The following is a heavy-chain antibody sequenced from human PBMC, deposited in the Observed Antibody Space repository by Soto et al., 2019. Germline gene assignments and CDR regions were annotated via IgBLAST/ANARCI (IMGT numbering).Heavy chain of an antibody. Sequence: HPGGSLRLSCAASGFTFSSYAMGWVRQAPGKGLEWVSAISGSGGSTYYADSVKGRFTISRDNSKNTLYLQMNSLRAEDTAVYYCAKAERSYGDYFDYWGQGTLVTVSS. J-gene: IGHJ4*02. CDR2: ISGSGGST. V-gene: IGHV3-23*01. CDR3: AKAERSYGDYFDY. D-gene: IGHD4-17*01. CDR1: GFTFSSYA.